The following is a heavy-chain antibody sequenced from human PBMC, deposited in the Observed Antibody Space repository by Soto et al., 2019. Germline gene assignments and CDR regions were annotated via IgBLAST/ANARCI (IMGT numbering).Heavy chain of an antibody. CDR1: GCSISGYY. CDR3: ARYSPPKKSYDSNPGWFDP. D-gene: IGHD3-22*01. V-gene: IGHV4-59*01. CDR2: VYYTGST. Sequence: PSETLSLTCSVSGCSISGYYWSWIRQTPEKGLEWIGYVYYTGSTNYNPSLKSRVTMSLDTSRNQFSLSLSSVTAADTAIYFCARYSPPKKSYDSNPGWFDPWGQGTLVTVSS. J-gene: IGHJ5*02.